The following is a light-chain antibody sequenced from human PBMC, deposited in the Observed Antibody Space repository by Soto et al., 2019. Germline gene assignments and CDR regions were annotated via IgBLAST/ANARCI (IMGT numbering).Light chain of an antibody. V-gene: IGKV1-5*01. CDR2: DAS. CDR3: QQYANTNNPWM. CDR1: QTISTL. J-gene: IGKJ1*01. Sequence: DIQVTQSPPTLSASVGDRVTITCRAIQTISTLMACYQQKPGKAPKLLVYDASTLQSGVASRFSGSGSGTEFTLIISGLQPDDSATYYCQQYANTNNPWMFGQGTKVDIK.